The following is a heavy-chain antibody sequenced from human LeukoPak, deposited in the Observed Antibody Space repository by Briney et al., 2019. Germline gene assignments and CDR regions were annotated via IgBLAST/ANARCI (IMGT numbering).Heavy chain of an antibody. D-gene: IGHD3-3*01. V-gene: IGHV1-18*04. CDR2: ISAYNGNT. Sequence: ASVKVSCKASGYTFTGYYMHWVRQAPGQGLEWMGWISAYNGNTNYAQKLQGRVTMTTDTSTSTAYMELRSLRSDDTAVYYCARDHYDFWSGYSPDYWGQGTLVTVSS. CDR3: ARDHYDFWSGYSPDY. J-gene: IGHJ4*02. CDR1: GYTFTGYY.